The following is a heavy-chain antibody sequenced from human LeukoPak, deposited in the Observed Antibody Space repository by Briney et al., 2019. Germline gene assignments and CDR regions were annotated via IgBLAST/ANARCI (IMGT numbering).Heavy chain of an antibody. Sequence: GGSLRLSCAASGFTFDVYAMHWVRQAPGKGLEWVSGISWNSGSIGYADSVKGRFTISRDNAKNSLYLQMNSLRAEDTAVYYCARVAITMIVVVIHDAFDIWGQGTMVTVSS. CDR1: GFTFDVYA. D-gene: IGHD3-22*01. CDR2: ISWNSGSI. J-gene: IGHJ3*02. CDR3: ARVAITMIVVVIHDAFDI. V-gene: IGHV3-9*01.